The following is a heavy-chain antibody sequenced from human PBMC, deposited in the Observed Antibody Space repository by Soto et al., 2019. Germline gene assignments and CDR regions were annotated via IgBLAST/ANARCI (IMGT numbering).Heavy chain of an antibody. V-gene: IGHV3-7*01. Sequence: GSLRLSCAASGFTFSSYWMSWVRQAPGKGLEWVANIKQDGSEKYYVDSVKGRFTISRDNAKNSLYLQMNSLRAEDTAVYYCARGGGRIRFLEWLPSGQRGYYGMDVWGQGTTVTVSS. D-gene: IGHD3-3*01. CDR1: GFTFSSYW. J-gene: IGHJ6*02. CDR3: ARGGGRIRFLEWLPSGQRGYYGMDV. CDR2: IKQDGSEK.